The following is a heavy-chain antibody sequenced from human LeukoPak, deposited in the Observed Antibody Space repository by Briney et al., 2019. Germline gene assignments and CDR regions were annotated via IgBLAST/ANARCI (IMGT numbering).Heavy chain of an antibody. Sequence: AASVKVSCKASGYTFTGYYMHWVRQAPGQGLEWMGRINPNSGGTNYAQKFQGRVTMTRDTSISTAYMELSRLRSDDTAVYYCAREQATVTARDYYCYMDVWGKGTTVTVSS. V-gene: IGHV1-2*06. CDR2: INPNSGGT. CDR3: AREQATVTARDYYCYMDV. CDR1: GYTFTGYY. D-gene: IGHD4-11*01. J-gene: IGHJ6*03.